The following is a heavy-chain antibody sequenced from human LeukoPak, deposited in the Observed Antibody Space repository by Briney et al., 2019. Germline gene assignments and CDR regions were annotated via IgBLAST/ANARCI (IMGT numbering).Heavy chain of an antibody. D-gene: IGHD2-2*01. CDR3: ASMGPLGYCSSTSCYDYYYYGMDV. CDR2: MNPNSGNT. J-gene: IGHJ6*02. Sequence: ASVKVSCKASGYTFTSYDINWVRQATGQGLEWMGWMNPNSGNTGYAQKFQGRVTMTRDTSTSTVYMELSSLRSEDTAVYYCASMGPLGYCSSTSCYDYYYYGMDVWGQGTTVTVSS. V-gene: IGHV1-8*01. CDR1: GYTFTSYD.